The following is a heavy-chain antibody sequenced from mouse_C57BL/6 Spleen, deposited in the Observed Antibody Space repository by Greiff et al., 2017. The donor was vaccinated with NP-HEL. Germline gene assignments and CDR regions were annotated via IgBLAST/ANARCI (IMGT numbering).Heavy chain of an antibody. Sequence: QVQLQQPGAELVKPGASVKLSCKASGYTFTSYWMQWVKQRPGQGLEWIGEIDPSDSYTNYNQKFKGKATLTVDTSSSTAYMQLSSLTSEESAVDDGARGGYDGFGYWGKGALVTVSA. CDR1: GYTFTSYW. V-gene: IGHV1-50*01. J-gene: IGHJ3*02. CDR3: ARGGYDGFGY. D-gene: IGHD2-2*01. CDR2: IDPSDSYT.